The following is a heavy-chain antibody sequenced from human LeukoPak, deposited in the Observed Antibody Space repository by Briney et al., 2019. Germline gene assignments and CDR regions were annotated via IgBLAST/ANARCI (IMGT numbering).Heavy chain of an antibody. CDR1: GGSFSGYY. J-gene: IGHJ4*02. Sequence: SETLSLTCAVYGGSFSGYYWSWIRQPPGKGLEWIGEINHSGSTNYNPSLKSRVTISVDTSKNQFSLKLSSVTAADTAVYYCARVKITSPRVDYWGQGTLVTVSS. CDR3: ARVKITSPRVDY. D-gene: IGHD3-16*01. V-gene: IGHV4-34*01. CDR2: INHSGST.